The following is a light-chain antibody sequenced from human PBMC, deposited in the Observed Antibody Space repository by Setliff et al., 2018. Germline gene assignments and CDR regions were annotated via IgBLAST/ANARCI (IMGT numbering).Light chain of an antibody. CDR1: QSIGGR. J-gene: IGKJ2*01. CDR2: EAS. V-gene: IGKV1-5*01. Sequence: DIQMTQSPSTLSASVGDRVAITCRASQSIGGRLAWYQQKPGKAPKLLISEASSLEGGVPSRFSGSGSGTEFTLTISSLQPDDFATYYCQQYNIPPSTFGQGTK. CDR3: QQYNIPPST.